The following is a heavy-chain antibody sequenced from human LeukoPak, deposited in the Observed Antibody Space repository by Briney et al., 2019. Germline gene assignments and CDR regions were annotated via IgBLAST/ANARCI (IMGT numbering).Heavy chain of an antibody. CDR2: INWNGGST. D-gene: IGHD3-22*01. J-gene: IGHJ4*02. CDR1: GFTFDDYG. V-gene: IGHV3-20*04. CDR3: ARGNPITMIVVVLFDY. Sequence: PGGSLRLSCAASGFTFDDYGMSWVRQAPGKGLEWGSGINWNGGSTGYADSVKGRFTISRDNSKNTLYLQMNSLRAEDTAVYYCARGNPITMIVVVLFDYWGQGTLVTVSS.